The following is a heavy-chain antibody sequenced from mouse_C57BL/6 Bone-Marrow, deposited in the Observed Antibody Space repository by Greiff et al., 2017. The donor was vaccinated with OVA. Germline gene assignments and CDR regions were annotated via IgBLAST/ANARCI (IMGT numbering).Heavy chain of an antibody. CDR2: IYPSDSET. V-gene: IGHV1-61*01. CDR3: ARGGITTVVDY. Sequence: VQLQPPWAELVRPGSSVKLSCKASGYTFTSYWMDWVKQRPGQGLEWIGNIYPSDSETHYNQKFKDKATLTVDKSSSTAYMKLSSLTSEDSAVYYCARGGITTVVDYWGQGNTLTVSS. CDR1: GYTFTSYW. D-gene: IGHD1-1*01. J-gene: IGHJ2*01.